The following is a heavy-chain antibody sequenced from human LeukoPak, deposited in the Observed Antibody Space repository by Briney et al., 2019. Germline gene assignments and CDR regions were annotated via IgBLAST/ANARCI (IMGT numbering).Heavy chain of an antibody. CDR3: ARQTSSRALDY. Sequence: GRSLRLSCAASGFTFSSYGMHWVRQAPGKGLEWVAVIWYDGSNKYNADSVKGRFTISRDNSKNTLYLRMNSLRAEDTAVYYCARQTSSRALDYWGQGTLVTVSS. CDR1: GFTFSSYG. V-gene: IGHV3-33*01. D-gene: IGHD6-13*01. CDR2: IWYDGSNK. J-gene: IGHJ4*02.